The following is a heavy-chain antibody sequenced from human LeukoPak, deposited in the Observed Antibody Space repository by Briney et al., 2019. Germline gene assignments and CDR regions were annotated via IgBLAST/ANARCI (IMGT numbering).Heavy chain of an antibody. Sequence: GGSLRLSCAASGFTFSSYSMHWVRQAPGKGLEYVSAISSNGGSTYYANSVKGRFTISRDNSKNTLYLQMNSLRAEDTAVYYCARDHGWGGAFDIWGQGTMVTVSS. CDR3: ARDHGWGGAFDI. V-gene: IGHV3-64*01. CDR2: ISSNGGST. J-gene: IGHJ3*02. CDR1: GFTFSSYS. D-gene: IGHD6-19*01.